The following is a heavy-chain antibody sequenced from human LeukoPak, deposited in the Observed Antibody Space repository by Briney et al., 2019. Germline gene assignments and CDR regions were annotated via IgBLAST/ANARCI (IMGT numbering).Heavy chain of an antibody. CDR2: ISGSGGVT. J-gene: IGHJ4*02. CDR1: GFSFSSYA. CDR3: AKDRQPNWEIDY. Sequence: GASLRLSCAASGFSFSSYAMSWVRQAPGWGLEWVSGISGSGGVTDYSDSVKGRFTISRDNSKNTLYLQMNSLRAGGTAVYYCAKDRQPNWEIDYWGQGTLVTVSS. D-gene: IGHD7-27*01. V-gene: IGHV3-23*01.